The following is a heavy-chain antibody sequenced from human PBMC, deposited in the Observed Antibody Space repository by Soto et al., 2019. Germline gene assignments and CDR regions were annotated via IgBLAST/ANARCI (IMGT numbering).Heavy chain of an antibody. J-gene: IGHJ5*02. CDR1: GFTFNTYD. CDR3: VRSGTARLLRHSWFDT. Sequence: EVQLVESGGGLVKPGGSLRPSCAASGFTFNTYDMNWVRQAPGKGLEWVSSITTSSAYIYYADSLKGRITISRDNAKNSLFLQMNRLRAKDTAVYYCVRSGTARLLRHSWFDTWGQGTLVTVAS. CDR2: ITTSSAYI. D-gene: IGHD2-21*01. V-gene: IGHV3-21*01.